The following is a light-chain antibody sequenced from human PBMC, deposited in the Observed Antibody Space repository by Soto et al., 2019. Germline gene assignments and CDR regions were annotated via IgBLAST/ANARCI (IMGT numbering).Light chain of an antibody. V-gene: IGKV3-20*01. J-gene: IGKJ1*01. CDR3: PQYGSSPGT. Sequence: EIVLTQSPGTLSLSPGERATLSCRASQSVSSSYLAWYQQKPGQAPRLLIYGASSRATGIPDRFSGSGSGTDFTRTISRLEPEDFAAYYCPQYGSSPGTFGQGTKVEIK. CDR1: QSVSSSY. CDR2: GAS.